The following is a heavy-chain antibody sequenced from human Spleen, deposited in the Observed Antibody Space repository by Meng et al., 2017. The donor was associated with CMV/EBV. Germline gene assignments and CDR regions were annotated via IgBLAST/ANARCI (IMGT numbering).Heavy chain of an antibody. D-gene: IGHD6-19*01. J-gene: IGHJ4*02. CDR2: IDYRGTT. CDR1: ATLRSGSYY. V-gene: IGHV4-39*07. CDR3: ARERPEQWLVPYHFDY. Sequence: ATLRSGSYYCGWIRQPPGKGLEWIGSIDYRGTTSYNPSLKGRVTISVDTSKNQFSLKLNSVTAADTAIYYCARERPEQWLVPYHFDYWGQGTLVTVSS.